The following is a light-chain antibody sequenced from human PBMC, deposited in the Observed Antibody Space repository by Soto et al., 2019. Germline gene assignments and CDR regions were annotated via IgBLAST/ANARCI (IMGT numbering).Light chain of an antibody. CDR3: QQYGSSTGT. J-gene: IGKJ1*01. CDR1: QSVSSTY. Sequence: EIVLTQSPGTLSLSPGERATLSCRASQSVSSTYLAWYQQKPGQAPRLLIYGASSRATGIPDRFSGSGSATDFALTISRLEPEDFAVYYCQQYGSSTGTFGQGAKVE. V-gene: IGKV3-20*01. CDR2: GAS.